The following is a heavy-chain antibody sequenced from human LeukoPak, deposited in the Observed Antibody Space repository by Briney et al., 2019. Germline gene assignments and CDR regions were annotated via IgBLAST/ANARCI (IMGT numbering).Heavy chain of an antibody. CDR2: ISGSGGST. D-gene: IGHD3-10*01. CDR1: A. CDR3: AKDRLVRGFAGWFDP. V-gene: IGHV3-23*01. Sequence: AMXXVRQAPXXGLXWVSAISGSGGSTYYADSVKGRFTISRDNSKNTLYLQMNSLRAEDTAVYYCAKDRLVRGFAGWFDPWGQGTLVTVSS. J-gene: IGHJ5*02.